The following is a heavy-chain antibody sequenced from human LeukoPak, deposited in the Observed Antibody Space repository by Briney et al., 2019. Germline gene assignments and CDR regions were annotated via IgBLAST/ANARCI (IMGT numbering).Heavy chain of an antibody. V-gene: IGHV4-59*01. CDR1: GGSISTYY. Sequence: SETLSLTCTVSGGSISTYYWSWIWQPPGKGLEWIGYLYYSGSTTYSPSLKSRVTMSVDTSKSQFSLKLNSVTAADTAIYYCARVRGTFETDWGQGTLVTVSS. D-gene: IGHD2/OR15-2a*01. J-gene: IGHJ1*01. CDR3: ARVRGTFETD. CDR2: LYYSGST.